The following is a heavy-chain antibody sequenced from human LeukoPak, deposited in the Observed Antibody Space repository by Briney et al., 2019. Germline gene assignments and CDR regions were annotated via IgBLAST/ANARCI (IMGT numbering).Heavy chain of an antibody. D-gene: IGHD1-26*01. CDR2: ISSSSSTI. CDR1: GFTFSSYS. J-gene: IGHJ4*02. Sequence: GGSLRLSCAASGFTFSSYSMNWVRQAPGKGLEWVSYISSSSSTIYYADSVKGRFTISRDNSKNTLYLQMNSLRAEDTAVYYCATVVGATNPLRGGLDYWGQGTLVTVSS. V-gene: IGHV3-48*01. CDR3: ATVVGATNPLRGGLDY.